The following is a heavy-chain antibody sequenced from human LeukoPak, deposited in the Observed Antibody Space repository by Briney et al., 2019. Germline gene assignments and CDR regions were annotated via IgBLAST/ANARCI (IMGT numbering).Heavy chain of an antibody. D-gene: IGHD6-19*01. CDR2: IYYSGST. CDR1: GGSISSSSYY. Sequence: SETLSLTCTVSGGSISSSSYYWGWIRQPPGKGLEWIGSIYYSGSTYYNPSLKSRVTISVDTSKNQFSLKLSSVTAADTAVYYCAVMSSYSSGWYGWGQGTLVTVSS. V-gene: IGHV4-39*07. CDR3: AVMSSYSSGWYG. J-gene: IGHJ4*02.